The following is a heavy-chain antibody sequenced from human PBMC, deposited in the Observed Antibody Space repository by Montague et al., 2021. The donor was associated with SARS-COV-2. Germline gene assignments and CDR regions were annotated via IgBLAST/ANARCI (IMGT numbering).Heavy chain of an antibody. V-gene: IGHV4-59*08. CDR1: GGSTASHY. CDR3: ARGRAFDP. J-gene: IGHJ3*01. Sequence: SETLSLTCTVSGGSTASHYWNWIRQSPGKRPEWIGYIYYNGDTKCNPSLQSRVTISIDTSENQFSLRLNSVTAADTAVYFCARGRAFDPWGQGRLVTVSS. CDR2: IYYNGDT.